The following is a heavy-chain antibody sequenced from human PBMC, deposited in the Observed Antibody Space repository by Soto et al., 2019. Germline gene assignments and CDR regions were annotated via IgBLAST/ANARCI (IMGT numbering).Heavy chain of an antibody. J-gene: IGHJ5*02. Sequence: PGGSLRLSCAASGFTFSSYSMNWVRQAPGKGLEWVSSISSSSSYIYYADSVKGRFTISRDNAKNSLYLQMNSLRAEDTAVYYCARDPQSGYYLFDPWGQGTLVTVSS. CDR1: GFTFSSYS. CDR2: ISSSSSYI. D-gene: IGHD3-22*01. V-gene: IGHV3-21*01. CDR3: ARDPQSGYYLFDP.